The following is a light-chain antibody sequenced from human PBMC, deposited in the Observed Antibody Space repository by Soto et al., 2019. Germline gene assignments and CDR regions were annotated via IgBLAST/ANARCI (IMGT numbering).Light chain of an antibody. Sequence: EIVMTHSPATLAVSPGEGATLSVRASQSVSSNLAWYQQKPGQAPRLLIYGASTRATGIPARFSGSGSGTEFTLTISSLEPADFAVYYCQQRSNWPLTFGGGTKVDIK. V-gene: IGKV3-15*01. CDR2: GAS. CDR3: QQRSNWPLT. J-gene: IGKJ4*01. CDR1: QSVSSN.